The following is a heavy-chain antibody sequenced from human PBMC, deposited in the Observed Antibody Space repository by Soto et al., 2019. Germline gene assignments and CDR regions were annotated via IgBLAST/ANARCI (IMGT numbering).Heavy chain of an antibody. CDR1: GFTFRTYA. D-gene: IGHD3-10*01. V-gene: IGHV3-23*01. Sequence: GGSLRLSCAASGFTFRTYAMNWVRKAPGKGLEWISAISGSGSFTHYADSVRGRFTISSDNSQNQLYLQMNNLRGDDTAMYYCAKIPTGSGSSKFDYWGQGIQVTVSS. CDR3: AKIPTGSGSSKFDY. CDR2: ISGSGSFT. J-gene: IGHJ4*02.